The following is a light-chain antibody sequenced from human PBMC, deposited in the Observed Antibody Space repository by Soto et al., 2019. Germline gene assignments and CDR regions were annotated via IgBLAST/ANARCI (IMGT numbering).Light chain of an antibody. J-gene: IGKJ1*01. CDR3: QQYDKWRPGWT. Sequence: ERVMTQSPAIPSVSTVERVTLSCRASQCVSTNLAWFQHKPGQAPRLRIYDASSRATGSPVRCSGSGSGTEFTLTISSLQSEDSAVYYCQQYDKWRPGWTFGQGTKVDIK. CDR2: DAS. CDR1: QCVSTN. V-gene: IGKV3-15*01.